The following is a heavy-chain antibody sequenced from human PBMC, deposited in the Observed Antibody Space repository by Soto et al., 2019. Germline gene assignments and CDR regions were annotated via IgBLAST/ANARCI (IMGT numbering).Heavy chain of an antibody. V-gene: IGHV3-15*07. CDR2: IKSSTDGGKE. J-gene: IGHJ4*02. D-gene: IGHD3-16*01. Sequence: EVQLVESGGGFVESGGSLRLSWAASGFSFKDAWMTWVRQAPGKGLEWGGRIKSSTDGGKEDYGAAVKGRFTMSRDDSKDTLYLHMDGLKREDKGVYYYNTYFNLRGRLFDYWVPEIQVNVSS. CDR1: GFSFKDAW. CDR3: NTYFNLRGRLFDY.